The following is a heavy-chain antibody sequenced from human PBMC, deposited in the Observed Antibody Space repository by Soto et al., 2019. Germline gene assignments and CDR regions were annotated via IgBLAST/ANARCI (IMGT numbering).Heavy chain of an antibody. Sequence: QVQLVQSGAEVKKPGASVEVSCKASGYTFTSYDINWVRQATGQGLEWMGWMNPNSGNTGYAQKFQGRVTMTRNTSISTAYMELSSLRSEDTAVYYCARGLVVPAAIGYYYYMDVWGKGTTVTVSS. J-gene: IGHJ6*03. V-gene: IGHV1-8*01. CDR2: MNPNSGNT. CDR3: ARGLVVPAAIGYYYYMDV. CDR1: GYTFTSYD. D-gene: IGHD2-2*01.